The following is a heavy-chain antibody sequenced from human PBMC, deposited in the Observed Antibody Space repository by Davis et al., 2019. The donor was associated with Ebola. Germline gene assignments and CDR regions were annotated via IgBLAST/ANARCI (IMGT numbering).Heavy chain of an antibody. CDR2: INAGNGKT. J-gene: IGHJ5*02. CDR1: GYTFTSYA. V-gene: IGHV1-3*01. Sequence: VKVSCKASGYTFTSYAMHWVRQAPGQRLEWMGWINAGNGKTKYLQKFQGRVTITRDTSASTTYMELSSLRSEDTAVYYCARERREAYYDFWSSDRGWFDPWGQGTLVTVSS. CDR3: ARERREAYYDFWSSDRGWFDP. D-gene: IGHD3-3*01.